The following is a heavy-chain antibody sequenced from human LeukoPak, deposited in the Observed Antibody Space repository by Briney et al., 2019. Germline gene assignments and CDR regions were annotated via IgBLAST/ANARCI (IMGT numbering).Heavy chain of an antibody. V-gene: IGHV1-18*01. CDR3: AREGLGELTLDY. CDR1: GYSFTSYG. J-gene: IGHJ4*02. D-gene: IGHD3-16*01. CDR2: ISTYNGDT. Sequence: GESLKISCKGSGYSFTSYGISWVRQAPGQGLGWMGWISTYNGDTNYAQKLQGRVTMTTDTSTNTAYMELRSLRSDDTAVYYCAREGLGELTLDYWGQGTLVTVSS.